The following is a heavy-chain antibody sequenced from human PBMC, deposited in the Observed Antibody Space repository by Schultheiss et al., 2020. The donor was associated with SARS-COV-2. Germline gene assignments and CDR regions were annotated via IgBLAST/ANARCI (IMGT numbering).Heavy chain of an antibody. J-gene: IGHJ3*02. CDR2: IRNKANSYTT. CDR1: GFTFSRSA. CDR3: AREQIAMVAFDI. D-gene: IGHD5-18*01. V-gene: IGHV3-72*01. Sequence: GGSLRLSCAASGFTFSRSAMHWVRQAPGEGLEWVGRIRNKANSYTTDPAASVKGRFTISRDDSKNSLFLQMNSLKTEDTAVYYCAREQIAMVAFDIWGQGTMVTVSS.